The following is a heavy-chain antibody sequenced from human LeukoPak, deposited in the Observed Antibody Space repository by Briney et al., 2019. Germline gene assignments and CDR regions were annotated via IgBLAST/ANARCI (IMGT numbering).Heavy chain of an antibody. J-gene: IGHJ4*02. CDR1: GFTFSSYS. CDR3: VRALGELSQIDY. CDR2: ISSSSSYI. D-gene: IGHD3-16*02. V-gene: IGHV3-21*01. Sequence: GGSLRLSCAASGFTFSSYSMNWVRQAPGKGLEWVSSISSSSSYIYYADSVKGRFTISRDNAKNSLYLQMNSLRAEDTAVYYCVRALGELSQIDYWGQGTLVTVSS.